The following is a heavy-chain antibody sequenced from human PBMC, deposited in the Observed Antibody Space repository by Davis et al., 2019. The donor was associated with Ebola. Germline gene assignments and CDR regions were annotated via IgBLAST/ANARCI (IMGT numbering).Heavy chain of an antibody. CDR3: ARCPLGIAGPNLICRAFDI. D-gene: IGHD4/OR15-4a*01. Sequence: PSETLSLTCDVSGGSLGGYYWNWIRQSPGKGLEWIGEINHAGRTKHNPSLESRVSTTIDTSRNQFTLRLTSVTAADTAVYYCARCPLGIAGPNLICRAFDIRGQGTLVVVSS. J-gene: IGHJ3*02. V-gene: IGHV4-34*01. CDR2: INHAGRT. CDR1: GGSLGGYY.